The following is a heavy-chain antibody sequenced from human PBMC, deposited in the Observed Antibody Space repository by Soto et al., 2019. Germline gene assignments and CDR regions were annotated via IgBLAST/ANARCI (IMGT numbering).Heavy chain of an antibody. CDR2: ISGSGGST. CDR1: GFTFSSYA. J-gene: IGHJ3*02. CDR3: ARGYCSSTSCYRAFDI. Sequence: GGSLRLSCVASGFTFSSYAMSWVRQAPGKGLEWVSAISGSGGSTYYADSVKGRFTISRDNSKNTLYLQMNSLRAEDTAVYYCARGYCSSTSCYRAFDIWGQGTMVTVSS. V-gene: IGHV3-23*01. D-gene: IGHD2-2*01.